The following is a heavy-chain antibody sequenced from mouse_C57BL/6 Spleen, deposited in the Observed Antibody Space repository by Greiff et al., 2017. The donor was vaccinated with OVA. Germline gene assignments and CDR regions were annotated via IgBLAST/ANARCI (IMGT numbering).Heavy chain of an antibody. CDR2: IYPRSGNT. D-gene: IGHD2-3*01. J-gene: IGHJ4*01. CDR1: GYTFTSYG. Sequence: QVQLQQSGAELARPGASVKLSCKASGYTFTSYGISWVKQRTGQGLEWIGEIYPRSGNTYYNEKFKGKATLTADKSSSTAYMELRSLTSEDAAVYVCAREDDGYDAMDYWGQGTSVTVSS. V-gene: IGHV1-81*01. CDR3: AREDDGYDAMDY.